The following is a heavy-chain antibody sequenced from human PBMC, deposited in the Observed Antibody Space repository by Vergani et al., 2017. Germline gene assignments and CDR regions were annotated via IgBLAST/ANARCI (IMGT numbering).Heavy chain of an antibody. CDR2: INWNSDSI. CDR3: AKDYNIMGALHY. J-gene: IGHJ4*02. CDR1: GFTFDDYA. V-gene: IGHV3-9*01. D-gene: IGHD5-12*01. Sequence: EVQLVESGGGLVQPGRSLRLSCAASGFTFDDYAMHWVRQAPGKGLEWVSGINWNSDSIAYADSVTGRFTISRDNSKNTLFLQLKTLRAEDTGVYYCAKDYNIMGALHYWGQGTLVAVSS.